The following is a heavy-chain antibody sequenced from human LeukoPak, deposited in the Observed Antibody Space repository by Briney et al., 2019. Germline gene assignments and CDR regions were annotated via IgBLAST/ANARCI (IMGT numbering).Heavy chain of an antibody. V-gene: IGHV4-31*03. J-gene: IGHJ6*02. Sequence: SETLSLTCTVSGGSISSGGYYWSWIRQHPGKGLEWIGYIYYSGSTYYNPSLKSRVTISVDTSKHQFSLKLSSVTAADTAVYYCARDTASSLGSKYYYYGMDVWGQGTTVTVSS. D-gene: IGHD2-2*01. CDR3: ARDTASSLGSKYYYYGMDV. CDR2: IYYSGST. CDR1: GGSISSGGYY.